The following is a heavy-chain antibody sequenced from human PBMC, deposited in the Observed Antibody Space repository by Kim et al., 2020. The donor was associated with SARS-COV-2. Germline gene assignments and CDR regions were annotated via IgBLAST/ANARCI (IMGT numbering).Heavy chain of an antibody. D-gene: IGHD6-19*01. Sequence: SETLSLTCTVSGGSISSYYWSWIRQPPGKGLEWIGYIYYSGSTNYNPSLKSRVTISVDTSKNQFSLKLSSVTAADTAVYYCARDRSRYSSGWDEVGYYYYYGVDVWGQGTTVTVSS. CDR3: ARDRSRYSSGWDEVGYYYYYGVDV. CDR1: GGSISSYY. V-gene: IGHV4-59*01. CDR2: IYYSGST. J-gene: IGHJ6*02.